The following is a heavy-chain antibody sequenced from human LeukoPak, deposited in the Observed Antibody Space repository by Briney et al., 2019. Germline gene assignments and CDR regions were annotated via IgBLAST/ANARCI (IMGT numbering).Heavy chain of an antibody. CDR2: IYYSGST. D-gene: IGHD6-19*01. CDR1: GGSISSSSYY. V-gene: IGHV4-39*01. J-gene: IGHJ4*02. CDR3: ARRLRLVPFDY. Sequence: SETLSLTCTVSGGSISSSSYYWGWIRQPPGKGLEWIGSIYYSGSTYYNPSLKSRVTISVDTSKNQFSLKLSSVTAADTAVYYCARRLRLVPFDYWGQGTLVTVSP.